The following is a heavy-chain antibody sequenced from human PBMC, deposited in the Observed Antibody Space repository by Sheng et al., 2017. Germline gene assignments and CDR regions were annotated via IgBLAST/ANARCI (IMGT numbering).Heavy chain of an antibody. CDR2: ISFDGSNK. Sequence: QGQLVESGGGVVQPGRSLRLSCVASGLTFTTSAMHWVRQAPGKGLEWVAAISFDGSNKYYADSVKGRFAISRDNSKNTLYLQINSLRAEDMAVYYCARAPSGTYYRVHLDYWGQGTLVTVSS. V-gene: IGHV3-30*01. CDR3: ARAPSGTYYRVHLDY. J-gene: IGHJ4*02. D-gene: IGHD1-26*01. CDR1: GLTFTTSA.